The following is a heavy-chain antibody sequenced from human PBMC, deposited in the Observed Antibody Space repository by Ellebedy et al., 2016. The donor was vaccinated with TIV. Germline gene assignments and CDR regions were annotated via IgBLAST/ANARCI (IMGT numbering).Heavy chain of an antibody. Sequence: ASVKVSCKASGYTFTGYHIHWVRQALGQGLEWMGWIYPYNGGTNYAQKFQGRVTMTRDTSISTGYMELSGLKSDDTAVYYCATFPYISASSAYWGQGTLVTVSS. CDR1: GYTFTGYH. V-gene: IGHV1-2*02. J-gene: IGHJ4*02. CDR2: IYPYNGGT. CDR3: ATFPYISASSAY. D-gene: IGHD6-25*01.